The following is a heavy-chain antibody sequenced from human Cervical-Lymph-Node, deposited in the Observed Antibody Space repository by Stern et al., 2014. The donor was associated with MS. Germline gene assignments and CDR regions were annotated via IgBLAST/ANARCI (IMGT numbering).Heavy chain of an antibody. D-gene: IGHD3-10*01. CDR3: ARGVREPHWYFDL. CDR1: GGTFSNYA. V-gene: IGHV1-69*01. J-gene: IGHJ2*01. CDR2: IIPMFATP. Sequence: VHLVESGAEVKKPGSSVKVSCKASGGTFSNYAFTWVRQAPGQGLEWMGGIIPMFATPNYSQKFQDRVTITADESTSTAYMELSSLRSEDTAVYFCARGVREPHWYFDLWGRGTLVTVSS.